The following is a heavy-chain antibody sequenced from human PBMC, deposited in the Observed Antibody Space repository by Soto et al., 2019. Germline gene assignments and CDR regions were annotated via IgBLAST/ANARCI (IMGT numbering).Heavy chain of an antibody. CDR2: IDWDDDK. D-gene: IGHD3-22*01. J-gene: IGHJ4*01. V-gene: IGHV2-5*08. Sequence: VSWIRKTPGNALEWLARIDWDDDKRYSPSLKSRVPITKDTSKNQVVLTMTNMDPVDTATFYCADSNSSGDHYLAFWRHGTPVTVTS. CDR3: ADSNSSGDHYLAF.